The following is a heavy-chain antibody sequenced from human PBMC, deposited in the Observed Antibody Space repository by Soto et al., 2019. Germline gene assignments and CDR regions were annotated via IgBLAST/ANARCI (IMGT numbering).Heavy chain of an antibody. Sequence: QVQLVESGGGVVQPGRSLRLSCAASGFTFSSYGMHWVRQAPGKGLEWVAVISYDGRNKYYADSVKGRFTIPRHNSKNPLYLQMNSLRAEDTAVYYCAKSRVSGNNGMDVWGQGSTVTVSS. D-gene: IGHD3-10*01. CDR3: AKSRVSGNNGMDV. CDR1: GFTFSSYG. V-gene: IGHV3-30*18. J-gene: IGHJ6*02. CDR2: ISYDGRNK.